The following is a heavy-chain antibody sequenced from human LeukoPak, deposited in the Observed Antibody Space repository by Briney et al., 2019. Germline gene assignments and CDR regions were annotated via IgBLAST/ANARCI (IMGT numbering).Heavy chain of an antibody. CDR2: IYTSGST. D-gene: IGHD3-10*01. CDR1: GNSISSGDYY. V-gene: IGHV4-61*02. J-gene: IGHJ4*02. CDR3: ARVPTITFFDY. Sequence: PSETLSLTCTVSGNSISSGDYYWSWIRQPAGTGLEWIGRIYTSGSTTYNPSLKSRVTISGDTPENQFSLRLSSVTAADTAVYYCARVPTITFFDYWGQGTLVTVSS.